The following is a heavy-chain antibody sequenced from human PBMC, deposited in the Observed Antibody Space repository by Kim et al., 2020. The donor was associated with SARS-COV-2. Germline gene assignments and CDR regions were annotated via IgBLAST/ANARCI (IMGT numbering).Heavy chain of an antibody. Sequence: GGSLRLSCAASGFTFSSYDMHWVRQATGKGLEWVSAIGTAGDTYYPGSLECRFIISRENAKNSLYLQMNSLRAGDTAVYYCARGYSTSWYWAFYIWGYGT. D-gene: IGHD6-13*01. CDR1: GFTFSSYD. CDR3: ARGYSTSWYWAFYI. CDR2: IGTAGDT. V-gene: IGHV3-13*01. J-gene: IGHJ3*02.